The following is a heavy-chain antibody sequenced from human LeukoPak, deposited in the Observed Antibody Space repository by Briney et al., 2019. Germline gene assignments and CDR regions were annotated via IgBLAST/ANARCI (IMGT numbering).Heavy chain of an antibody. V-gene: IGHV3-15*01. J-gene: IGHJ3*02. Sequence: GGSLRLSCATSGLTFSNAWMSWVRQASGKGLEWVGRIKSKTDGETTDYAAPVKGRFTISRDDSKNTLYLQMNRLTTEDTAVYYCITDPGEWEPIWGQGTMVTVSS. CDR2: IKSKTDGETT. CDR1: GLTFSNAW. CDR3: ITDPGEWEPI. D-gene: IGHD1-26*01.